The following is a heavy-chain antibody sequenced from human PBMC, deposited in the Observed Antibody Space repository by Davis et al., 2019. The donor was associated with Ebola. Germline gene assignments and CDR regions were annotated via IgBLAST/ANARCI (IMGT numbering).Heavy chain of an antibody. CDR1: GGSFSGYY. Sequence: MPSETLSLTCAVYGGSFSGYYWSWIRQLPGKGLEWFGEINHSGSTNYNPSLKSRVTISIDTSKSQFFLKLNSVTAADTAVYYCARDGKGFDYWGQGSLVTVSS. J-gene: IGHJ4*02. CDR2: INHSGST. CDR3: ARDGKGFDY. V-gene: IGHV4-34*01.